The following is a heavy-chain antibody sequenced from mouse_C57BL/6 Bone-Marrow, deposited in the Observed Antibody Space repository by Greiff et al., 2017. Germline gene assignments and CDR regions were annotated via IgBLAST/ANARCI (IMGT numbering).Heavy chain of an antibody. CDR2: INPNNGGT. Sequence: EVKLQGSGPELVKPGASVKISCKASGYTFTDYYMNWVKQSHGKSLEWIGDINPNNGGTSYNQKFKGKATLTVDKSSSTAYMELRSLTSEDSAVYYCARLTSTVVARGYAMDYWGQGTSVTVSS. J-gene: IGHJ4*01. D-gene: IGHD1-1*01. CDR1: GYTFTDYY. CDR3: ARLTSTVVARGYAMDY. V-gene: IGHV1-26*01.